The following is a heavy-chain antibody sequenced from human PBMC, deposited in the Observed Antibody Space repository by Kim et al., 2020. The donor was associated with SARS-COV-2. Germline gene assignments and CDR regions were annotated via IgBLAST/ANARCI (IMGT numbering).Heavy chain of an antibody. CDR2: T. D-gene: IGHD1-26*01. CDR3: ARAWEQYFDY. V-gene: IGHV1-46*01. Sequence: TSYAQKFQGRVAMTRDTSTSTVYMELSSLRSEDTAGYYCARAWEQYFDYWGQGTLVTVSS. J-gene: IGHJ4*02.